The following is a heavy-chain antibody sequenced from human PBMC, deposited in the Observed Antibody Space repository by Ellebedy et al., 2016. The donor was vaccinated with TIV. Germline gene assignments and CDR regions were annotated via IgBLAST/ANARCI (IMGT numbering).Heavy chain of an antibody. J-gene: IGHJ4*02. CDR3: ARHELGSNAAFDY. V-gene: IGHV5-10-1*01. CDR2: IDPSDPSGSYT. D-gene: IGHD1-26*01. CDR1: DYSFIHYW. Sequence: KVSCXGSDYSFIHYWISWVRQMPGKGLEWMGRIDPSDPSGSYTTYSPSSQGHVTISVDKSITTAYLEWSSLKASDTAMYYCARHELGSNAAFDYWGQGTLVTVSS.